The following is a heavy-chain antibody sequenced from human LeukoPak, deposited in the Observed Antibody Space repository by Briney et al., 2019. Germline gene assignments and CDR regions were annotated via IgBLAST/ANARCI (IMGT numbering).Heavy chain of an antibody. CDR2: IYTGGDT. CDR3: ATDEGDSGGLDY. V-gene: IGHV3-66*01. J-gene: IGHJ4*02. CDR1: GFSVSNKY. Sequence: GSLRLSCAASGFSVSNKYMSWVRQAPGKGLEWVSVIYTGGDTYYADSVKGRFTFSRDNSKNALFLQMNSLRAEDTAVYYCATDEGDSGGLDYWGQGTLVTVSS. D-gene: IGHD2-21*02.